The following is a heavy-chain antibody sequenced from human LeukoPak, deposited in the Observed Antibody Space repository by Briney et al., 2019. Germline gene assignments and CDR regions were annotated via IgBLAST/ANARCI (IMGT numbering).Heavy chain of an antibody. D-gene: IGHD3-10*01. V-gene: IGHV4-39*01. J-gene: IGHJ4*02. CDR3: ARTRYYYNSRSYGAPYYFDY. CDR2: IYYSGST. Sequence: SETLSLTCTVSGGSISSSSYYWGWIRQPPGKGLEWIGSIYYSGSTYYNPSLKSRVTISVDTSKNQFSLKLSSVTAADTAVYYCARTRYYYNSRSYGAPYYFDYWGQGTLVTVCS. CDR1: GGSISSSSYY.